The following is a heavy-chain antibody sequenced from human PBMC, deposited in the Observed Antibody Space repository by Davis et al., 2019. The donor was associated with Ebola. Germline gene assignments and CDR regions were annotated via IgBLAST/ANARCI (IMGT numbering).Heavy chain of an antibody. V-gene: IGHV4-34*01. CDR3: ARKEALFETVWELLRAEYFQH. J-gene: IGHJ1*01. Sequence: SETLSLTCAVYGGSFSGYYWSWIRQTPDKGLEWIGEINHSGTTNYNPSLKSRVTMSVDMSKNQFSLKLSSVTAADTAVYYCARKEALFETVWELLRAEYFQHWGQGTLVTVSS. CDR1: GGSFSGYY. D-gene: IGHD1-26*01. CDR2: INHSGTT.